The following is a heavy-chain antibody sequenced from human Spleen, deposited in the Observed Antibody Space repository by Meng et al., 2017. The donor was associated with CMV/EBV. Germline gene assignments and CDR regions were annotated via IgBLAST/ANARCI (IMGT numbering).Heavy chain of an antibody. D-gene: IGHD3-10*01. CDR3: GRWIIGPDY. CDR2: INPNSGDT. CDR1: GYRFTGYH. J-gene: IGHJ4*02. Sequence: KVSCKASGYRFTGYHMHWGRQATGQGLEWMGWINPNSGDTNYAQKFQGRVTLTRDTSITTAYMELRGLRSDDTAVYYCGRWIIGPDYWGQGTLVTVSS. V-gene: IGHV1-2*02.